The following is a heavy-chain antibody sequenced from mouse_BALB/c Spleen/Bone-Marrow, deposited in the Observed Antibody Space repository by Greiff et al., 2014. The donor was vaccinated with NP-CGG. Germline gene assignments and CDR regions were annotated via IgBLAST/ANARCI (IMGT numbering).Heavy chain of an antibody. CDR1: GYTFTSYW. Sequence: QVQLQQSGAELVKPGASVKLSCKASGYTFTSYWMHWVKQRPGQGLEWIGEINPSNGRTNYNEKFKSKATLTVDKSSSTAYTQLSSLTSEDSAVYYCARWGFDYWGQGTTLTVSS. J-gene: IGHJ2*01. CDR3: ARWGFDY. CDR2: INPSNGRT. V-gene: IGHV1S81*02.